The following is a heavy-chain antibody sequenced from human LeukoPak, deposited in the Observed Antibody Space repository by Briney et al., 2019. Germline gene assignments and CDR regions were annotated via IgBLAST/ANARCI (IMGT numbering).Heavy chain of an antibody. J-gene: IGHJ4*02. D-gene: IGHD1-26*01. CDR1: GGSIISGDYY. V-gene: IGHV4-30-4*08. CDR3: AREAVVGATTPFDH. CDR2: ISYSGGT. Sequence: SQTLSLTCTVSGGSIISGDYYWSWIRQPPGKGLEWIGYISYSGGTYYNPSLKSRVTISIDTSKNQFSLNLSSVTAADTAVYYCAREAVVGATTPFDHWGQGTLVTVSS.